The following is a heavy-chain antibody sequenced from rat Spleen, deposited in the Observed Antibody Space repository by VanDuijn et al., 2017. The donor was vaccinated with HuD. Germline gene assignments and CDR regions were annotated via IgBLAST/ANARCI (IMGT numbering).Heavy chain of an antibody. CDR3: STAGSGLDYYYAGGFDY. CDR1: GFTFSNYY. D-gene: IGHD1-6*01. J-gene: IGHJ2*01. V-gene: IGHV5-27*01. CDR2: ISTGGVNT. Sequence: EVQLVESGGGLVQPGRSLKLSCAASGFTFSNYYMAWVRQAPTKGLEWVAYISTGGVNTYYRDSVKGRLTVSRDNAKSTLNLQMDSLRSEDTATYYCSTAGSGLDYYYAGGFDYWGQGVMVTVSS.